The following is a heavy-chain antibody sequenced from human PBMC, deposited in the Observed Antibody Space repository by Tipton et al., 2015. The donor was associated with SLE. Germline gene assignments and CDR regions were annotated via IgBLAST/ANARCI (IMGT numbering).Heavy chain of an antibody. Sequence: QVQLVQSGAEVKKPGSSVKVSCKASGGTFSSYAISWVRQAPGQGLEWMGGIIPIFGTANYAQKFQGRVTITTDESTSTAYMELSSLRSEDTAVYYCARDSPNRDGYNSYYYYMDVWGKGTTVTVSS. CDR1: GGTFSSYA. J-gene: IGHJ6*03. CDR2: IIPIFGTA. V-gene: IGHV1-69*01. CDR3: ARDSPNRDGYNSYYYYMDV. D-gene: IGHD5-24*01.